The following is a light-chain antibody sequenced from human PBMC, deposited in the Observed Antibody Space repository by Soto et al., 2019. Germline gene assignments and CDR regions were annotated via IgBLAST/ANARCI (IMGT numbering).Light chain of an antibody. Sequence: EIVMTQSPATLSVSPGERATLSCRASQSVSSTLAWYQQKPGQAPRLLIYGASTRATGIPARFSGSGSGTEFTLTISSLQSEDFAVYYCQQYNNWRPYTFGQGTKLEI. CDR2: GAS. CDR3: QQYNNWRPYT. J-gene: IGKJ2*01. V-gene: IGKV3-15*01. CDR1: QSVSST.